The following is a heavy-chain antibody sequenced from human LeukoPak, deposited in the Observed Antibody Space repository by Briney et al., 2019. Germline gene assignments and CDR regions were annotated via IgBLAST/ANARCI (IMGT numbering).Heavy chain of an antibody. V-gene: IGHV3-21*01. D-gene: IGHD6-19*01. CDR3: ARDGVAGTY. J-gene: IGHJ4*02. Sequence: GGSLRLSCAASGFTFSTYSMNWVRQAPGKGLEWVSSITSKSSYTYYADSVKGRFTISRDNAKNSLYLRMNSLRAEDTAVYYCARDGVAGTYWGQGILVTVSS. CDR2: ITSKSSYT. CDR1: GFTFSTYS.